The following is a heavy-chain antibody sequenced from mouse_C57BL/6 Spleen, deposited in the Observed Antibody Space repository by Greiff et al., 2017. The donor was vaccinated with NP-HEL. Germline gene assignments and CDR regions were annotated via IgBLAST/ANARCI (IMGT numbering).Heavy chain of an antibody. CDR1: GFNIKDDY. CDR2: IDPENGDT. Sequence: VQLQQSGAELVRPGASVKLSCTASGFNIKDDYMHWVKQRPEQGLEWIGWIDPENGDTEYASKFQGKATITADTSSITAYLQLSSLTSEDTAVYYCTKGRSFAYWGQGTLVTVSA. J-gene: IGHJ3*01. CDR3: TKGRSFAY. V-gene: IGHV14-4*01.